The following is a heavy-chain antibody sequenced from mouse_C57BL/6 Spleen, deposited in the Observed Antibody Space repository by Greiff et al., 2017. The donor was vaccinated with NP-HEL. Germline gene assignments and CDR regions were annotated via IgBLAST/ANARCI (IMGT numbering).Heavy chain of an antibody. CDR1: GYTFTDYN. D-gene: IGHD2-2*01. V-gene: IGHV1-18*01. Sequence: VQLQQSGPELVKPGASVKIPCKASGYTFTDYNMDWVKQSHGKSLEWIGDINPNNGGTIYNQKFKGKATLTVDKSSSTAYMELRSLTSEDTAVYYCARSMVKGDYAMDYWGQGTSVTVSS. CDR2: INPNNGGT. CDR3: ARSMVKGDYAMDY. J-gene: IGHJ4*01.